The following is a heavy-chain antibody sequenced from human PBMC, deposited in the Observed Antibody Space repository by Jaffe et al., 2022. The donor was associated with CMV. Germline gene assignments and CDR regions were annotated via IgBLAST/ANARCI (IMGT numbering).Heavy chain of an antibody. Sequence: QLQLQESGPGLVKPSETLSLTCTVSGGSISSSSYYWGWIRQPPGKGLEWIGSIYYSGSTYYNPSLKSRVTISVDTSKNQFSLKLSSVTAADTAVYYCARLDLAYYDILTGSPPGDYWGQGTLVTVSS. D-gene: IGHD3-9*01. V-gene: IGHV4-39*01. CDR2: IYYSGST. CDR3: ARLDLAYYDILTGSPPGDY. CDR1: GGSISSSSYY. J-gene: IGHJ4*02.